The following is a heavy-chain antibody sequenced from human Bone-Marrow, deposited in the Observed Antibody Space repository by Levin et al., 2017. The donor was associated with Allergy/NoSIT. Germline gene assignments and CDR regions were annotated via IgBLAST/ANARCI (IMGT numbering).Heavy chain of an antibody. V-gene: IGHV1-18*01. CDR1: GYTFTNYG. CDR2: VSADNGNT. CDR3: ARDERMTTVTFDF. Sequence: ASVKVSCKASGYTFTNYGISWVRQAPGQGLEWMGWVSADNGNTKYTQKFQGRVTMTTDTSTSTAYMELRSLRSDDTAMYYCARDERMTTVTFDFWGQGTLVTVSS. D-gene: IGHD4-17*01. J-gene: IGHJ4*02.